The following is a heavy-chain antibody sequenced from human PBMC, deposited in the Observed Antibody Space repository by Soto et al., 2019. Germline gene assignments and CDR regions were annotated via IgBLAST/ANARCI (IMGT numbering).Heavy chain of an antibody. CDR3: ARVRMGGSDY. CDR2: INPNSGDT. Sequence: GASVKVSCKASGYTFTGYYMHWVRQAPGQGLEWLGWINPNSGDTNYAQKFQGRVTMTRDTSINTAYMDLSSLRSDDTAVYYCARVRMGGSDYWAREPWSPSPQ. J-gene: IGHJ4*02. D-gene: IGHD1-26*01. CDR1: GYTFTGYY. V-gene: IGHV1-2*02.